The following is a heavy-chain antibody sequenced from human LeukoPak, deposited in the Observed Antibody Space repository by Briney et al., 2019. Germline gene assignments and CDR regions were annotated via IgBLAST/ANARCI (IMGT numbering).Heavy chain of an antibody. J-gene: IGHJ5*02. Sequence: PGGSLRLSCAASGSTVSSNYMSWVRQAPGKGLEWVSVIYSGGSTYYADSVKGRFTISRDNSKNTLYLQMNSLRAEDTAVYYCARAAGGTMNWFDPWGQGTLVTVSS. V-gene: IGHV3-53*01. CDR2: IYSGGST. CDR1: GSTVSSNY. CDR3: ARAAGGTMNWFDP. D-gene: IGHD6-13*01.